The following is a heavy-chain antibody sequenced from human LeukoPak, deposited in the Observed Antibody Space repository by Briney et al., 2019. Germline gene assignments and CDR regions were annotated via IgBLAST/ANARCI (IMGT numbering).Heavy chain of an antibody. CDR3: ARDYYDILTGYEGAFDI. D-gene: IGHD3-9*01. CDR1: GFTFSSYS. CDR2: IGSSSSYI. J-gene: IGHJ3*02. V-gene: IGHV3-21*01. Sequence: GGSLRLSCAASGFTFSSYSMNWVRQAPGKGLEGVSSIGSSSSYIYYADSVKGRFTISRDNAKNSLYLQMNSLRAEDTAVYYCARDYYDILTGYEGAFDIWGQGTMVTVSS.